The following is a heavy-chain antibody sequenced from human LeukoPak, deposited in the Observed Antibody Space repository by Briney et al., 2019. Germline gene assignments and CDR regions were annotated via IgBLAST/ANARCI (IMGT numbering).Heavy chain of an antibody. Sequence: GASVKVSCKASGYTFTGYYMHWVRQAPGQGLEWMGWINPNSGGTNYAQKFQGRVTMTRDTSISTAYMELRSLRSDDTAVYYCARTGRVMARMVGYYYYMDVWGKGTTVTVSS. CDR3: ARTGRVMARMVGYYYYMDV. CDR2: INPNSGGT. D-gene: IGHD3-16*01. V-gene: IGHV1-2*02. J-gene: IGHJ6*03. CDR1: GYTFTGYY.